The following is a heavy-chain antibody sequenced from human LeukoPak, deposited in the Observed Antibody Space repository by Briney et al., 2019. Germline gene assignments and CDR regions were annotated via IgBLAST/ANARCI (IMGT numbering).Heavy chain of an antibody. D-gene: IGHD5-12*01. CDR2: MSSGGST. J-gene: IGHJ3*02. Sequence: SETLSLTCTVSGASISSSYCTWIRQSAGEGLEWIGRMSSGGSTTYNPSFKGRITMSLDTSKRQFSLNLSSVTAADTAVYYCARGNSGYDYAFDIWGQGTMVTVSS. V-gene: IGHV4-4*07. CDR1: GASISSSY. CDR3: ARGNSGYDYAFDI.